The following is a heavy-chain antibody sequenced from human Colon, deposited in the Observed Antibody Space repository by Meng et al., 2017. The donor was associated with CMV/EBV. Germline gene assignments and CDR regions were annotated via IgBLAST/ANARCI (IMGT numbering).Heavy chain of an antibody. CDR2: INKDGTFI. D-gene: IGHD4-17*01. CDR1: GFSFSTSG. CDR3: TRTPAPVTGAFDF. V-gene: IGHV3-21*01. J-gene: IGHJ3*01. Sequence: GGSLRLSCAASGFSFSTSGMNWVRQAPGKGLEWVSGINKDGTFIAYAGSVKGRFIVSRDNARDSLYLQMSSLRVEDTALYYCTRTPAPVTGAFDFWGQGTMVTVSS.